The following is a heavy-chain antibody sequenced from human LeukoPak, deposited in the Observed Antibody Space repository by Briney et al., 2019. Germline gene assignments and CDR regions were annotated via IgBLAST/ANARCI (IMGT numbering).Heavy chain of an antibody. CDR1: GFTFSSYG. V-gene: IGHV3-30*03. D-gene: IGHD3-10*01. CDR2: ISYDGSNK. Sequence: GGSLRLSCAASGFTFSSYGMHWVRQAPGKGLEWVAVISYDGSNKYYADSVKGRFTISRDNSKNTLYLQMNSLRAEDTAVYYCARGLFQGLLWFGDLGYWGQGTLVTVSS. CDR3: ARGLFQGLLWFGDLGY. J-gene: IGHJ4*02.